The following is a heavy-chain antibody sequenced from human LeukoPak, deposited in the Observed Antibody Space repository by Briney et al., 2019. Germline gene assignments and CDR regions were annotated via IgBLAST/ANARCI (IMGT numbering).Heavy chain of an antibody. D-gene: IGHD6-13*01. CDR2: ISAYNGNT. Sequence: ASVKVSCKAPGYTFTSYGINWVRQAPGQGPEWMGWISAYNGNTKYAQNLQGRVTMTTDTSTSTAYMELRSLRSDDTAVYYCTRDLPYSSSWESIDYWGQGTLVTVSS. V-gene: IGHV1-18*01. J-gene: IGHJ4*02. CDR3: TRDLPYSSSWESIDY. CDR1: GYTFTSYG.